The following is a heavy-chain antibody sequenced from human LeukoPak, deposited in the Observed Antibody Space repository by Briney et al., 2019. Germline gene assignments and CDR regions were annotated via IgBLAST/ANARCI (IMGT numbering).Heavy chain of an antibody. Sequence: EPGGSLRLSCAGSGFTFSSYAMNWVRQAPGKGLEWVSGISVSSGNTYYADSVKGRFTISRDNSENTLYLQMNSLRVEDTAVYYCAKSYSSGWYYFDYWGQGTLVAVSS. CDR3: AKSYSSGWYYFDY. J-gene: IGHJ4*01. CDR2: ISVSSGNT. D-gene: IGHD6-19*01. CDR1: GFTFSSYA. V-gene: IGHV3-23*01.